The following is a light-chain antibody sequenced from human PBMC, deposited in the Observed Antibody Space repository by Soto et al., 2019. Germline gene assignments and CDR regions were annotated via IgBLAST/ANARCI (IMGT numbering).Light chain of an antibody. CDR2: GAS. CDR1: QSVDSSF. J-gene: IGKJ1*01. Sequence: EIVLTQSPGFLSLSPGERATLSCRASQSVDSSFFAWYQQKPGQAPRLLIYGASKSATGIPDRFSGSGSGTEFTLNISRLEPEDFAVYYCQQYVSSVTFGQGTKVEIK. CDR3: QQYVSSVT. V-gene: IGKV3-20*01.